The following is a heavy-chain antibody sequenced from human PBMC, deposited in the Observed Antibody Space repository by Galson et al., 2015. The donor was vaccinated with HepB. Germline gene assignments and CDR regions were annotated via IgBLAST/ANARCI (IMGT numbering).Heavy chain of an antibody. D-gene: IGHD4-17*01. CDR3: AKPYDYGDYYFDY. Sequence: SLRLSCAASGFTFSSYGMHWVRQAPGKGLEWVAVISYDGSNKYYADSVKGRFTISRDNSKNTLYLQMNSLRAEDTAVYYCAKPYDYGDYYFDYWGQGTLVTVSS. CDR1: GFTFSSYG. V-gene: IGHV3-30*18. CDR2: ISYDGSNK. J-gene: IGHJ4*02.